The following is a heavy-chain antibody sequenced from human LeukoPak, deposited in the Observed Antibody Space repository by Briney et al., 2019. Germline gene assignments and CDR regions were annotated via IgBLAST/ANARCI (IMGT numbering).Heavy chain of an antibody. CDR2: ISGSGGST. CDR1: GFTFSSYA. D-gene: IGHD3-22*01. Sequence: GGSLRLSCAASGFTFSSYAMSWVRQAPGKGLEWVSAISGSGGSTYYADSVKGRFTISRDNSKNTLYLQMNSLRAEDTAVYYCSKGRLGGYALDYWGQGTLITVSS. V-gene: IGHV3-23*01. J-gene: IGHJ4*02. CDR3: SKGRLGGYALDY.